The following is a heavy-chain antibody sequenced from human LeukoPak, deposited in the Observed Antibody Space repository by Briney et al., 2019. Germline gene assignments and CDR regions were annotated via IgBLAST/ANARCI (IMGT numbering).Heavy chain of an antibody. J-gene: IGHJ4*02. Sequence: QPGGSLRLSCAASGFTVSSNYMSWVRQAPGKGLEWVANIKQDGSEKYYVDSVKGRFTISRDNAKNSLYLQMNSLRAEDTAVYYCASSAWFGELSYWGQGTLVTVSS. CDR1: GFTVSSNY. V-gene: IGHV3-7*01. D-gene: IGHD3-10*01. CDR2: IKQDGSEK. CDR3: ASSAWFGELSY.